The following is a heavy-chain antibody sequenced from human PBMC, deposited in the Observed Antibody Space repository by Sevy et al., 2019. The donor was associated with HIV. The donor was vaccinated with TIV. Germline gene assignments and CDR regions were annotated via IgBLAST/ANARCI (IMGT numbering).Heavy chain of an antibody. Sequence: SDTLSLTCTVSGGSISSYYWSWIRQPPGKGLEWIWYIYYSGSTNYNPSLKSRVTISVDTSKNQFSLKLSSVTAADTAVYYCARDIDGSGQTYYFDYWGQGTLVTVSS. CDR1: GGSISSYY. J-gene: IGHJ4*02. V-gene: IGHV4-59*01. CDR2: IYYSGST. CDR3: ARDIDGSGQTYYFDY. D-gene: IGHD3-10*01.